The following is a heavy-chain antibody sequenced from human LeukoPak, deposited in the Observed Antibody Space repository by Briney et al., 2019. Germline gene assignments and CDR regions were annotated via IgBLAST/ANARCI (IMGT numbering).Heavy chain of an antibody. CDR3: ARDYKEDNLAAAGDVDY. D-gene: IGHD6-13*01. J-gene: IGHJ4*02. CDR2: IIPIFGTA. Sequence: SVKVSCKASGGTFSSYAISWVRQAPGQGLEWMGGIIPIFGTANYAQKFQGRVTMTTDTSTSTAYMELRSLRSDDTAVYYCARDYKEDNLAAAGDVDYWGQGTLVTVSS. CDR1: GGTFSSYA. V-gene: IGHV1-69*05.